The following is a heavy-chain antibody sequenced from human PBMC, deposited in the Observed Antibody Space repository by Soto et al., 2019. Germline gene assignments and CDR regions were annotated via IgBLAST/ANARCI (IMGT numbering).Heavy chain of an antibody. CDR3: AKVPQWVLRYHDWFFDY. J-gene: IGHJ4*02. V-gene: IGHV3-23*01. CDR1: GFSFSNSA. CDR2: ISGSGDIT. D-gene: IGHD3-9*01. Sequence: EVQLLESGGGLVRPGGSLRLSCAVSGFSFSNSAMTWVRQAPGKGLEWVSGISGSGDITYNTDSVKGRFAISRDTSKNVVYLQMRSLRAEDTAVYYCAKVPQWVLRYHDWFFDYWGQGTLVTVSS.